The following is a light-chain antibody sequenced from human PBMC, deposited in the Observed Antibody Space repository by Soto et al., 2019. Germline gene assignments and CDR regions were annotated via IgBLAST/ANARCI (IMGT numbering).Light chain of an antibody. CDR3: QQSYSSPRT. CDR2: AAS. J-gene: IGKJ1*01. Sequence: DIQMTQSPSSLSASVGDRVTITCRASHSINTYLTWYHQRPGKAPKVLIYAASSLQSGVPSRFSGSGYGTDFTLTISSLQPDDFATYYCQQSYSSPRTFGQGTKVDIK. CDR1: HSINTY. V-gene: IGKV1-39*01.